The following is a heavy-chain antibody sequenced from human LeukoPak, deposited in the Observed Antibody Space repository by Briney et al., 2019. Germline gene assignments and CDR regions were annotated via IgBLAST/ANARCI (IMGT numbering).Heavy chain of an antibody. V-gene: IGHV3-74*01. Sequence: PGGSLRLSCAASGFTFNTYWMHWVRHAPGKGLVWVSRIRSDGSSTSYADSVKGRFTISRDNSKNTLYLQMNSLRAENTAVYYCAMGGPFTEPIIVGAAFDYWGQGTLVTVSS. J-gene: IGHJ4*02. D-gene: IGHD1-26*01. CDR3: AMGGPFTEPIIVGAAFDY. CDR2: IRSDGSST. CDR1: GFTFNTYW.